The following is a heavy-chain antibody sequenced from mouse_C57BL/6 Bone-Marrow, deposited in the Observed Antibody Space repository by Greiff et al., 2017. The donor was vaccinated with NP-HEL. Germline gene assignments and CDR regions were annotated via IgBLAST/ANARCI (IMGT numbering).Heavy chain of an antibody. V-gene: IGHV5-17*01. D-gene: IGHD2-3*01. J-gene: IGHJ1*03. CDR1: GFTFSDYG. CDR2: ISSGSSTI. Sequence: EVKLVESGGGLVKPGGSLKLSCAASGFTFSDYGMHWVRQAPEKGLEWVAYISSGSSTIYYADTVKGRFTISRDNAKNTLFLQMTSLRSEDTAMYYCARPIYDGYYIYWYFDVWGTGTTVTVSS. CDR3: ARPIYDGYYIYWYFDV.